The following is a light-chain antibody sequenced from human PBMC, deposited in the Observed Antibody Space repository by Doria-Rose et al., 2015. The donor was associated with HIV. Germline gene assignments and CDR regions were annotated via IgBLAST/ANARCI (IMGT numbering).Light chain of an antibody. CDR3: NSRDSSGNHWV. J-gene: IGLJ3*02. Sequence: SSELGKEPAVSVALGQTVRITCQGDSLRSYYASWYQQKPGQAPVLVIYGKNNRPSGIPDRFSGSSSGNTASLTITGAQAEDEADYYCNSRDSSGNHWVFGGGTKLTVI. CDR1: SLRSYY. V-gene: IGLV3-19*01. CDR2: GKN.